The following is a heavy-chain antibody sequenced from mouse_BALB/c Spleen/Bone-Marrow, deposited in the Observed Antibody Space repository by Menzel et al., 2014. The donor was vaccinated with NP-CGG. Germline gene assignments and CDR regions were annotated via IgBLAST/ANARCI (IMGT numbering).Heavy chain of an antibody. D-gene: IGHD4-1*01. V-gene: IGHV5-6*01. J-gene: IGHJ4*01. CDR1: GFTFSSYG. Sequence: EVQGVESGGDLVKPGGSLKLSCAASGFTFSSYGMSWVRQTPDKRLEWVATISSGGIYTYYPDSVKGRFTISRGNAKNTLYLQMSSLKSEDTAMYYCTRRTGTDYYAMDYWGQGTSVSVSS. CDR2: ISSGGIYT. CDR3: TRRTGTDYYAMDY.